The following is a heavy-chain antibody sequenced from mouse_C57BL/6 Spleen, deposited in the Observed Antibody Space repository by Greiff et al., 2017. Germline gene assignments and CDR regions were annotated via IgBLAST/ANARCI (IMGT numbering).Heavy chain of an antibody. CDR1: GFTFSDYG. D-gene: IGHD1-1*01. V-gene: IGHV5-17*01. CDR2: ISSGSSTI. Sequence: DVMLVESGGGLVKPGGSLKLSCAASGFTFSDYGMHWVRQAPEKGLEWVAYISSGSSTIYYADTVKGRFTISRDNAKNTLFLQMTSLRSEDTAMYYCARTTVLMDYAMDYWGQGTSVTVSS. CDR3: ARTTVLMDYAMDY. J-gene: IGHJ4*01.